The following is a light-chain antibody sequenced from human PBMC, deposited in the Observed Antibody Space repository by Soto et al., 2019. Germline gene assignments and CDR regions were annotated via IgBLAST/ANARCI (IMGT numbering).Light chain of an antibody. CDR2: TDS. V-gene: IGLV1-44*01. J-gene: IGLJ2*01. CDR1: SSNIVSNT. Sequence: QSVLTQPPSASGTPGQRVTISCSGSSSNIVSNTINWYQQLLPGTAPKLLVYTDSQRPSGVPDRCSGSKSGTSASLAISGLQPEDEAEYYCAAWYDSRNGPVFGGGTKLTVL. CDR3: AAWYDSRNGPV.